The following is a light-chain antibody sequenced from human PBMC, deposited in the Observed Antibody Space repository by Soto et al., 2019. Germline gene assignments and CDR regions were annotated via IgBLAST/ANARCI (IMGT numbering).Light chain of an antibody. Sequence: QSALTQPPSASGSPGQSVTISCTGTSSDLDRYVSWYQQHPGKAPKLIIYEVTQRPSGVPDRFSGSKSGNTASLTVSRLQTEDEADYYCSSNAGSNTLRVFGGGTKVTVL. CDR2: EVT. CDR1: SSDLDRY. CDR3: SSNAGSNTLRV. J-gene: IGLJ3*02. V-gene: IGLV2-8*01.